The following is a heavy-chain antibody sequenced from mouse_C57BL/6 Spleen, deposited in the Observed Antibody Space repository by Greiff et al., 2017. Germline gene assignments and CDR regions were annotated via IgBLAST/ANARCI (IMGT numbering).Heavy chain of an antibody. V-gene: IGHV1-81*01. Sequence: QVQLQQSGAELARPGASVKLSCKASGYTFTSYGISWVKQRTGQGLEWIGEIYPRSGNTYYNEKFKGKATLTADKSSSTAYMELRSLTSEDSAVYFCARPTVVAGDYAMDYWGQGTSVTVSS. CDR3: ARPTVVAGDYAMDY. CDR2: IYPRSGNT. D-gene: IGHD1-1*01. J-gene: IGHJ4*01. CDR1: GYTFTSYG.